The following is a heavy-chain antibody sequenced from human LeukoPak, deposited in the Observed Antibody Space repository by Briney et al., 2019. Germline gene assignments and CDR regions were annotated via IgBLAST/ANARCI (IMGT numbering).Heavy chain of an antibody. J-gene: IGHJ5*02. CDR2: INHSGST. CDR1: GGSFSGYY. V-gene: IGHV4-34*01. D-gene: IGHD2-2*01. Sequence: SETLSLTCAVHGGSFSGYYWSWIRQPPGKGLEWIGEINHSGSTNYNPSLKSRVTISVDTSKNQFSLKLSSVTAADTAVYYCAAGCSSTSCPPGFDPWGQGTLVTVSS. CDR3: AAGCSSTSCPPGFDP.